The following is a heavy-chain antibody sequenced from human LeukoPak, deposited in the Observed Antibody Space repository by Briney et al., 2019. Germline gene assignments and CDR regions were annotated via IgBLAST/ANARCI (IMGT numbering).Heavy chain of an antibody. D-gene: IGHD3-22*01. V-gene: IGHV3-23*01. CDR3: ARDYYDSSGYYYDY. CDR1: GFTFSNFA. J-gene: IGHJ4*02. Sequence: GGSLRLSCAASGFTFSNFAMSWVRQAPGKGLEWVSAISGGGGSAYYADSVKGRFTLSRDNSKNTLYLQMNSLRAEDTAVYYCARDYYDSSGYYYDYWGQGTLVTVSS. CDR2: ISGGGGSA.